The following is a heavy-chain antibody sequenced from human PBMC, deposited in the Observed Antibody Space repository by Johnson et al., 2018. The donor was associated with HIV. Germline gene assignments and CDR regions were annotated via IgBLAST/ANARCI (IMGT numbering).Heavy chain of an antibody. CDR2: ISYDGSNK. Sequence: QVQLVESGGGVVQPGRSLRLSCAASVFTFSSYAMHWVRQAPGKGLEWVAVISYDGSNKYYADSVKGRFTISRENANNSLYLQMNSLRAGDTAVYYCARTGVLGAFDIWGQGTMVTVSS. CDR3: ARTGVLGAFDI. CDR1: VFTFSSYA. J-gene: IGHJ3*02. D-gene: IGHD2-8*02. V-gene: IGHV3-30*14.